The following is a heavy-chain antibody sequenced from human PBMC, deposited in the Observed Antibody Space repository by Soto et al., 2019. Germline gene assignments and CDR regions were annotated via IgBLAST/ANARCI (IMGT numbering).Heavy chain of an antibody. D-gene: IGHD3-22*01. V-gene: IGHV4-38-2*02. CDR2: FYHGGST. J-gene: IGHJ5*02. CDR1: GGSISSGYY. Sequence: SETLSLTCTVSGGSISSGYYWGWLRQPPGKGLEWIGSFYHGGSTYYNPSLNSRVTLSIDMTNNHVSLILNSVTAADTAVYYCARVGPWVPYYYDSSPYTFENWFDPWGQGTLVTVSS. CDR3: ARVGPWVPYYYDSSPYTFENWFDP.